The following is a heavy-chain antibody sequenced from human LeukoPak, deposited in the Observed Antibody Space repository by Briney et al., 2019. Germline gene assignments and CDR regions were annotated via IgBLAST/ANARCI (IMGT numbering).Heavy chain of an antibody. Sequence: GGSLRLSCAASGFTFSSDAMHWVRQAPGKGLERGAVISYDGSNKYYADSVKGRFTISRDNSKNTLYLQMNSLRAEDTAVYYCARDPHFRSVLMVYAIPDYWGQGTLVTVSS. CDR1: GFTFSSDA. CDR2: ISYDGSNK. CDR3: ARDPHFRSVLMVYAIPDY. D-gene: IGHD2-8*01. V-gene: IGHV3-30*01. J-gene: IGHJ4*02.